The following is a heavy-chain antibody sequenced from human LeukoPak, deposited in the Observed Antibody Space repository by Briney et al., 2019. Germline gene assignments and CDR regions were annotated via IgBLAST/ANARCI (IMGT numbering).Heavy chain of an antibody. D-gene: IGHD3-10*01. Sequence: GSLRLSCAASGFTFSSYSMNWVRQAPGKGLEWVSSISSSSSYIYYADSVKGRFTISRDNAKNSLYLQMNSLRAGDTAVYYCARESIMVRGVIITDYYGMDVWGQGTTVTVSS. V-gene: IGHV3-21*01. J-gene: IGHJ6*02. CDR1: GFTFSSYS. CDR3: ARESIMVRGVIITDYYGMDV. CDR2: ISSSSSYI.